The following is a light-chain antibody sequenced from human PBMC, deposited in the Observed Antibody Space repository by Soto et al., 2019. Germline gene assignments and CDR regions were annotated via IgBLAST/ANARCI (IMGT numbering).Light chain of an antibody. J-gene: IGKJ2*01. V-gene: IGKV4-1*01. Sequence: DIVMTQSPDSLAVSLGERATINCKSSQSVLYSSNNKNYLAWYQQKPGQPPKLLIYWASTLESGVPDRFSGSGSGTDFTLTISSLQAEDVAVYYCQQYYSTPYTFGQGTQLEIK. CDR3: QQYYSTPYT. CDR1: QSVLYSSNNKNY. CDR2: WAS.